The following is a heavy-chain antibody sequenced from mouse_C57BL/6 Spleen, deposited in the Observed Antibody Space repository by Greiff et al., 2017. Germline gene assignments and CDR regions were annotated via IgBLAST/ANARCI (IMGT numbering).Heavy chain of an antibody. J-gene: IGHJ2*01. D-gene: IGHD2-5*01. Sequence: QVQLQQPGAELVRPGSSVKLSCKASGYTFTSYWMHWVKQRPIQGLEWIGNIDPSDSETHYNQKFKDKATLTVDKSSSTAYMRLSSLTSEDSAVYYCARGIYYSNCVGYFGCWGQGTTLTVSS. CDR3: ARGIYYSNCVGYFGC. CDR2: IDPSDSET. CDR1: GYTFTSYW. V-gene: IGHV1-52*01.